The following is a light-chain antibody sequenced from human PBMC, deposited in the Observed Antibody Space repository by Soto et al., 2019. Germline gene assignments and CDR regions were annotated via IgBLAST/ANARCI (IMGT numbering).Light chain of an antibody. CDR2: GAS. CDR3: QHRTT. J-gene: IGKJ1*01. CDR1: QSVSSSY. V-gene: IGKV3-20*01. Sequence: ELVLTQSPATLSLSPGERATLSCRASQSVSSSYLAWYQQKPGQAPRLLLYGASSRATGIPDRFSGSGSETDFTLTISSLEPQDFEVYYCQHRTTFGQGTKVEIK.